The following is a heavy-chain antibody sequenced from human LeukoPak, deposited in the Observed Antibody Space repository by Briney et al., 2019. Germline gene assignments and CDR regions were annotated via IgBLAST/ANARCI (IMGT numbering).Heavy chain of an antibody. V-gene: IGHV1-2*02. D-gene: IGHD2-21*02. CDR3: AREGSYCVGGDCYSFDF. CDR2: THPGNGNT. CDR1: GYRFISNY. Sequence: GASVKVSCKASGYRFISNYIQWVRQAPGLGPEWMGWTHPGNGNTRYAEKFQGRVTMTRDTSIDTAYMDLSSLRYDDTAVYYCAREGSYCVGGDCYSFDFWGQGTLITVSS. J-gene: IGHJ4*02.